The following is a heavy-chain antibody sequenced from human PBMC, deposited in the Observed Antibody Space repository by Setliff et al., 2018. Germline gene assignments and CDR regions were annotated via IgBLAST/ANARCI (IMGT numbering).Heavy chain of an antibody. V-gene: IGHV1-46*03. CDR3: ARDRYYNSWSGTSITAPHDAFDI. Sequence: ASVKVSCKASGYTLTNYYMHWVRQAPGQGLECMGIINPSGGLPRYAQKFQAKVTMTRDTSTSTVYMEVSSLRSEDTAVYFCARDRYYNSWSGTSITAPHDAFDIWGQGTMVTVSS. D-gene: IGHD3-3*01. CDR1: GYTLTNYY. CDR2: INPSGGLP. J-gene: IGHJ3*02.